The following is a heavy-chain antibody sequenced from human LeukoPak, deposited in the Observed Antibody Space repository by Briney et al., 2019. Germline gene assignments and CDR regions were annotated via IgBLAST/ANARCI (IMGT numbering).Heavy chain of an antibody. Sequence: GESLKISCKGSGYSFTSYWIGWVRQMPGKGLEWMGIIYPGDSDTRYSPSFQGQVTISADKSISTAYLQWSSLKASDTAMYYCASSTAAGRGYYYYGMDVWGQGTTVTVSS. J-gene: IGHJ6*02. CDR1: GYSFTSYW. V-gene: IGHV5-51*01. CDR2: IYPGDSDT. D-gene: IGHD6-13*01. CDR3: ASSTAAGRGYYYYGMDV.